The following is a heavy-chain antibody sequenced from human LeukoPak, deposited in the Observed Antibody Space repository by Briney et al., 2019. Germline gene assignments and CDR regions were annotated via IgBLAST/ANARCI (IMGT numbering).Heavy chain of an antibody. V-gene: IGHV4-34*01. Sequence: PSETLSLTCAVYGGSFSGYYWSWIRHPPGKGLEWIWEINHSGSTNYNPSFKSRVTISVDTSKSQFSLKLSSVTAADTAVYYCAILYGSGRYFDYWGQGTLVTVSS. CDR1: GGSFSGYY. CDR2: INHSGST. J-gene: IGHJ4*02. D-gene: IGHD3-10*01. CDR3: AILYGSGRYFDY.